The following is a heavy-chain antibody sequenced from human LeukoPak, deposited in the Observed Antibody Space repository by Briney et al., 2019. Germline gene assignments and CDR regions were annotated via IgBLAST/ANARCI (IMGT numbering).Heavy chain of an antibody. CDR2: IIPIFGTA. Sequence: ASVKVSCKASGGTFSSYAISWVRQAPGQGLEWMGGIIPIFGTANYAQKFQGRVTITTDESTSTAYMELSSLRSEDTAVYYCASSPFLTGYSSGYYYMDVWGKGTTVTVSS. CDR1: GGTFSSYA. D-gene: IGHD3-9*01. CDR3: ASSPFLTGYSSGYYYMDV. V-gene: IGHV1-69*05. J-gene: IGHJ6*03.